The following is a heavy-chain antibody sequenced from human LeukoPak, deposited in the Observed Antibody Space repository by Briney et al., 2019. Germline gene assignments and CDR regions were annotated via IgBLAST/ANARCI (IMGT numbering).Heavy chain of an antibody. Sequence: GGSLRLSCAASGFTFSSYSMNWVRQTPGKGLEWVSYISSGSYAIFYTDSVKGRFTISRDNAKSSLFLQMNSLRDQDTAVYYCARSLRGKTSDAFDVWGQGTMVTVSS. CDR1: GFTFSSYS. V-gene: IGHV3-48*02. CDR3: ARSLRGKTSDAFDV. CDR2: ISSGSYAI. J-gene: IGHJ3*01. D-gene: IGHD3-10*01.